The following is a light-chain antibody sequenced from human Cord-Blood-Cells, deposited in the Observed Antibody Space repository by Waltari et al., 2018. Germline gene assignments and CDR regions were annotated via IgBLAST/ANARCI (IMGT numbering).Light chain of an antibody. J-gene: IGLJ2*01. CDR3: CSYAGSSLVV. V-gene: IGLV2-23*01. Sequence: QSALTQPASVSVSPGQSITISCTGTSSDVGSYNLVSWYQQHPGTAPKPMIYEGSKRPSGVSNRFSGAKSGNTASLTISGLQAEDEADYYCCSYAGSSLVVFGGGTKLTVL. CDR1: SSDVGSYNL. CDR2: EGS.